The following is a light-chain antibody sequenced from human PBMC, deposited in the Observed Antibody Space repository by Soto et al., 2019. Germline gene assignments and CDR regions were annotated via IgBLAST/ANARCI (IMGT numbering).Light chain of an antibody. CDR2: DVS. CDR3: SSYTSSSTVV. J-gene: IGLJ2*01. V-gene: IGLV2-14*01. CDR1: SSDVGGYNY. Sequence: QSVLTQPASVFGSPGQSITISCIGTSSDVGGYNYVSWYQQHPGKAPKLMIYDVSNRPSGVSNRFSGSKSGNTASLTISGLQAEDEADYYCSSYTSSSTVVFGGGTKVTVL.